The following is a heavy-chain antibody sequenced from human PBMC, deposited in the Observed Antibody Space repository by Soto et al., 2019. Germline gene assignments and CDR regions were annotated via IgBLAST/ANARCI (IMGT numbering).Heavy chain of an antibody. CDR2: ISSSSSTI. J-gene: IGHJ6*02. Sequence: PGGSLILSCAASGFTFSSYSMNWVRQAPGKGLEWVSYISSSSSTIYYANSVKGRFTISRDNAKNSLYLQMNSLRDEDTAVYYCARDFVVDTAICYYYYGMDVWGPAPMGIVSS. CDR1: GFTFSSYS. D-gene: IGHD5-18*01. CDR3: ARDFVVDTAICYYYYGMDV. V-gene: IGHV3-48*02.